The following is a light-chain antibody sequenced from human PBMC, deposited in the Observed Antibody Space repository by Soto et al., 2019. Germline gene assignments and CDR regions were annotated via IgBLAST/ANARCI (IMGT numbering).Light chain of an antibody. CDR3: QQYGSSFLT. CDR1: QSISSSF. Sequence: PGERASLSCGASQSISSSFLAWYQQKPGQAPRLLIYGASSRATGIPDRFSGTGSETDFTLTISRLEPEDFAVYYCQQYGSSFLTFGGGTKVDIK. V-gene: IGKV3-20*01. CDR2: GAS. J-gene: IGKJ4*01.